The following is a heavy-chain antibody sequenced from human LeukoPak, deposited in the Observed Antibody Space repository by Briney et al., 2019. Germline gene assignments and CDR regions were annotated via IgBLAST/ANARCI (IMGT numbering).Heavy chain of an antibody. CDR2: FDPEDGET. CDR1: GYTLTELS. CDR3: ATDESRVGATPLGN. V-gene: IGHV1-24*01. D-gene: IGHD1-26*01. J-gene: IGHJ4*02. Sequence: ASVKVSCNVSGYTLTELSMHWVRQAPGKGLEWMGGFDPEDGETIYAQKFQGRVTMTEDTSTDTAYMELSSLRSEDTAVYYCATDESRVGATPLGNWGQGTLVTVSS.